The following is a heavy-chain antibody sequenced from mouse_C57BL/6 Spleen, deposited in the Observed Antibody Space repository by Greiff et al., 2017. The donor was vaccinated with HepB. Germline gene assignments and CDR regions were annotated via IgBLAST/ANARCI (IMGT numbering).Heavy chain of an antibody. V-gene: IGHV3-6*01. CDR1: GYSITSGYY. J-gene: IGHJ4*01. Sequence: VQLQQSGPGLVKPSQSLSLTCSVTGYSITSGYYWNWIRQFPGNKLEWMGYISYDGSNNYNPSLKNRISITRDTSKNQFFLKLNSVTTEDTATYYCARNYGSRNYAMDYWGQGTSVTVSS. CDR3: ARNYGSRNYAMDY. CDR2: ISYDGSN. D-gene: IGHD1-1*01.